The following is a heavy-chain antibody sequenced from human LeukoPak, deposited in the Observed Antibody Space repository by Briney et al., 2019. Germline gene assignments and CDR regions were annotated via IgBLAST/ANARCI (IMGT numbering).Heavy chain of an antibody. D-gene: IGHD4-17*01. Sequence: GGCLRLSCAASAFIFSSNAMSSVRQAPGKGLEWLSAISGSGGGTYYADSVKGRFTISRDNSKNTLYLQMNSLRAEDTAVYYCAKGGGERDYGYWYFEILGRGTLVTVSS. V-gene: IGHV3-23*01. J-gene: IGHJ2*01. CDR3: AKGGGERDYGYWYFEI. CDR1: AFIFSSNA. CDR2: ISGSGGGT.